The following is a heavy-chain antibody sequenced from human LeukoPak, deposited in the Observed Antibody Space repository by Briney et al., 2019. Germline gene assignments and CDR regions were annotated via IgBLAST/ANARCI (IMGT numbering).Heavy chain of an antibody. CDR2: ISGTSSYI. Sequence: GGSLRLSCAASGFTFSTYSMNWVRQAPGKGLEWVSSISGTSSYIYYADSVKGRFTISRDNAKNSLSLQMNSLRAEDTAVYYCTAGGATSFDYWGQGTLVTVSS. D-gene: IGHD1-26*01. V-gene: IGHV3-21*01. CDR1: GFTFSTYS. CDR3: TAGGATSFDY. J-gene: IGHJ4*02.